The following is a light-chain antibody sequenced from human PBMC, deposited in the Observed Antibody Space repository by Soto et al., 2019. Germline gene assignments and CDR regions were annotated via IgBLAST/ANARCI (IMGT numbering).Light chain of an antibody. CDR1: QSISSW. J-gene: IGKJ1*01. V-gene: IGKV1-5*01. CDR3: QQYNSYSRWT. Sequence: DIQMTQSPSTLSASVGDRVTITCRASQSISSWLAWYQQKPGKAPKLLIYDASSLESGVPSRFSGSGSGTEFTLTISSLQPDDFATYYCQQYNSYSRWTF. CDR2: DAS.